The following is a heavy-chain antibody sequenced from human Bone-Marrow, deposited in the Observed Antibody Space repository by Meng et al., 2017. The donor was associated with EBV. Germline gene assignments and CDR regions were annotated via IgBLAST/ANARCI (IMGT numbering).Heavy chain of an antibody. V-gene: IGHV4-4*02. CDR3: AAGFRELVRSRDY. CDR2: IFYGGST. CDR1: GGSIRSSNW. Sequence: LQETGPSLVKPSGTLSLTCVVSGGSIRSSNWWSWVRQPPGKGLEWIGEIFYGGSTNYNPSLESRVTISVDKSKNQFSLKLSSVTAADTAVYYCAAGFRELVRSRDYWGQGTLVTVSS. J-gene: IGHJ4*02. D-gene: IGHD3-10*01.